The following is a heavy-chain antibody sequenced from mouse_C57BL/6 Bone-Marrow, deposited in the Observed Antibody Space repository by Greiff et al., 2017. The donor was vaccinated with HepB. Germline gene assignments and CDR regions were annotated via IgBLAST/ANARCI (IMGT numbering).Heavy chain of an antibody. CDR3: AMRRGAY. Sequence: QVQLQQSGPELVKPGASVKISCKASGYAFSSSWMNWVKQRPGKGLEWIGRIYPGDGDTNYNGKFKGKATLTADKSSSTAYMQLSSLTSEDSAVYFCAMRRGAYWGQGTLVTVSA. CDR2: IYPGDGDT. V-gene: IGHV1-82*01. J-gene: IGHJ3*01. CDR1: GYAFSSSW.